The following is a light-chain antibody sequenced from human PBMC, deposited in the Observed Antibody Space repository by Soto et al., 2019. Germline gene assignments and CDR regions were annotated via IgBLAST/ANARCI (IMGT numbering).Light chain of an antibody. J-gene: IGLJ1*01. Sequence: QSVLTQPASVSGSPGQSITISCTGTSSDVSSYNHVSWYQQHPGKAPKLIIWDVSNRPSGVSYRFSGSKSGNTASLTISGLQAEDEADYYCNSYTITSTYVFGTGTKLTVL. V-gene: IGLV2-14*01. CDR2: DVS. CDR3: NSYTITSTYV. CDR1: SSDVSSYNH.